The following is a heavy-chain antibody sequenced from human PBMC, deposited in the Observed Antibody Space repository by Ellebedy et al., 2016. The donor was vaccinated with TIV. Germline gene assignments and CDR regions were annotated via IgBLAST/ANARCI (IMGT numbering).Heavy chain of an antibody. CDR3: ARSSSEDAFDI. Sequence: GGSLRLSCAASGFTFSSYSMNWVRQAPGKGLEWVSSISSSSSYIYYADSVKGRFTISRDNSKNTLYLQMNSLRAEDTAVYYCARSSSEDAFDIWGQGTMVTVSS. J-gene: IGHJ3*02. CDR2: ISSSSSYI. CDR1: GFTFSSYS. D-gene: IGHD2-2*01. V-gene: IGHV3-21*01.